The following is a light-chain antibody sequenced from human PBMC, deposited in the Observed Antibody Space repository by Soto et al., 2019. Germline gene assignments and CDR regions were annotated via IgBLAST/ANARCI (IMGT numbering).Light chain of an antibody. J-gene: IGKJ2*01. Sequence: EIQMTQSPSSLSASPGDSATLSCRASQGISKYLAWYHQKPGKVPKLLIYAASTLHSGVPSRFSGSGSGTEYTLTIRSLQPEDVAIYYCQHFHSPPFTFGHGTKLEIK. V-gene: IGKV1-27*01. CDR2: AAS. CDR1: QGISKY. CDR3: QHFHSPPFT.